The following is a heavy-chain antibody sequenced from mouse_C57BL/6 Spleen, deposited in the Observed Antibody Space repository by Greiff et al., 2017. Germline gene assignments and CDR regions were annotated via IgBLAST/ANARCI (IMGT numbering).Heavy chain of an antibody. CDR1: GYAFSSYW. V-gene: IGHV1-80*01. CDR2: IYPGDGAP. Sequence: VKLQQSGAELVKPGASVKISCKASGYAFSSYWMNWVKQRPGKGLEWIGPIYPGDGAPNYNGKFKGKATLTADKSSSSADMPLSRRSAEDSAVDLCERGMSGFDYWGKGTTRTVAS. J-gene: IGHJ2*01. CDR3: ERGMSGFDY.